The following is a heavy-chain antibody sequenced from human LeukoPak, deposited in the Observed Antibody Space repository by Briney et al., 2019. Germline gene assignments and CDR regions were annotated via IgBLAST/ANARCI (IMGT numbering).Heavy chain of an antibody. CDR3: ARGIVATMPPLGYYYYMDV. V-gene: IGHV4-59*11. D-gene: IGHD5-12*01. J-gene: IGHJ6*03. Sequence: SETLSLTCTVSGGSISSHYWSWIRQPPGKGLEWIGYIYYSGSTNYNPSLKSRVTISVDTSKNQFSLKLSSVTAADTAEYYCARGIVATMPPLGYYYYMDVWGKGTTVTVSS. CDR2: IYYSGST. CDR1: GGSISSHY.